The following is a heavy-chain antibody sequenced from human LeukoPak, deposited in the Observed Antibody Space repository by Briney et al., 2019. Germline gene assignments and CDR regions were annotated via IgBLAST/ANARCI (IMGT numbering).Heavy chain of an antibody. CDR3: ARGIGAADF. D-gene: IGHD3-16*01. CDR1: GFTFGDYA. CDR2: IYQSGSS. Sequence: PGGSLRLSCTASGFTFGDYALSWFRQPPGKGLQWIGEIYQSGSSIYNPSLRSRVTMSVDKSKDQLSLKLSSVTAADTAVYYCARGIGAADFWGQGILVTASS. J-gene: IGHJ4*02. V-gene: IGHV4-34*01.